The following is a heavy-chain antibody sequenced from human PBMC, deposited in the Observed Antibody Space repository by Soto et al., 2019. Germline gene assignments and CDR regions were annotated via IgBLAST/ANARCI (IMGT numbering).Heavy chain of an antibody. CDR2: ISGSGGST. CDR1: GFTFSSYA. Sequence: GGSLRLSCAASGFTFSSYAMSWVRQAPGKGLEWVSAISGSGGSTYYADSVKGRFTISRDNSKNTLYLQMNSLRAEDTAVYYCAMAGEDIVATIAFDIWGQGTMVTVSS. D-gene: IGHD5-12*01. V-gene: IGHV3-23*01. CDR3: AMAGEDIVATIAFDI. J-gene: IGHJ3*02.